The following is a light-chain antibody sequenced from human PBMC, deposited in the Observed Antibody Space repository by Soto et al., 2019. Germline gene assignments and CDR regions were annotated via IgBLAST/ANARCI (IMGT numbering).Light chain of an antibody. CDR2: EVV. Sequence: QSALTQPRSVSGSPGQSVTISCTGTSSDVGGYNYVSWYLQHPGKAPKVMIYEVVQRPSGVPDRFSGSKSGNTASLTVSGLQAADEADYFCKSYAGSNTYVFGSGTKVTVL. J-gene: IGLJ1*01. CDR3: KSYAGSNTYV. CDR1: SSDVGGYNY. V-gene: IGLV2-11*01.